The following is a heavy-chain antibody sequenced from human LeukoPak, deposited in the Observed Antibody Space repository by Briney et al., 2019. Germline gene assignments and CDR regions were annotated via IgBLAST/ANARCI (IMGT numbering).Heavy chain of an antibody. CDR1: GYTFTSYG. J-gene: IGHJ4*02. CDR2: MNPNSGYT. D-gene: IGHD4-11*01. V-gene: IGHV1-8*02. CDR3: ASGDVTVTNNFDY. Sequence: ASVKVSCKASGYTFTSYGISWVRQAPGQGLEWMGWMNPNSGYTYYTQKFQGRVTMTRNTAISTAYMELSSLRSEDTAVYYCASGDVTVTNNFDYWGQGTLVTVSS.